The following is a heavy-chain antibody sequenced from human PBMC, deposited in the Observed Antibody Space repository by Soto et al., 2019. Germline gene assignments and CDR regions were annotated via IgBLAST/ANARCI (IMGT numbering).Heavy chain of an antibody. D-gene: IGHD6-6*01. CDR1: GYSFTTYW. J-gene: IGHJ3*01. CDR2: IDPGDSYT. Sequence: GESLKISCKGAGYSFTTYWISWVRQVPGKGLELVGRIDPGDSYTDYSPSFKGRVSISVDQSINTAYLQWSSLKASDTATYYCERDGPYSSYCCASDVWGQGTKVTVS. CDR3: ERDGPYSSYCCASDV. V-gene: IGHV5-10-1*01.